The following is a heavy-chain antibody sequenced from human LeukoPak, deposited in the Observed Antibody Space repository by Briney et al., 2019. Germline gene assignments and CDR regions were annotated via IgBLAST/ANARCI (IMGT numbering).Heavy chain of an antibody. V-gene: IGHV3-21*01. J-gene: IGHJ4*02. CDR1: GFTFSSYS. Sequence: GGSLRLSCAASGFTFSSYSMNWVRQAPGRGLEWVSSISPTGGAIFYADSLRGRFTISRDNAKNSLYLQMNSLRAEVTALYFCASGIRERGFDYWGQGTLVTVSS. CDR3: ASGIRERGFDY. D-gene: IGHD1-1*01. CDR2: ISPTGGAI.